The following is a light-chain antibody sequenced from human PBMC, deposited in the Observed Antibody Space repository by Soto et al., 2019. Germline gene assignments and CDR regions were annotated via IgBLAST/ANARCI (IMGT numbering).Light chain of an antibody. CDR2: QDT. V-gene: IGLV3-1*01. J-gene: IGLJ2*01. CDR1: KLGDKY. CDR3: QAWDSSTVV. Sequence: SSELTQPPSVSVSPGQTASITCSGDKLGDKYACWYQQKPGQSPVLVIYQDTKRPSGIPERFSGSNSGNTATLTISGTQAMDEADYHCQAWDSSTVVFGGGTKLTVL.